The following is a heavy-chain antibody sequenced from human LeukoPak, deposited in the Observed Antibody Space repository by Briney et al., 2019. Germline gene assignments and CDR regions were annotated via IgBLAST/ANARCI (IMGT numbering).Heavy chain of an antibody. CDR1: GYTFTGYY. CDR2: INPNSGGT. J-gene: IGHJ4*02. V-gene: IGHV1-2*02. CDR3: ASRTQYCRGGSCYYYFDY. D-gene: IGHD2-15*01. Sequence: ASVKVSCKASGYTFTGYYMHWVRQAPGQGLEWMGWINPNSGGTNYAQKFQGRVTMTRDTSISTAYMELSRLRSDDTAVYYCASRTQYCRGGSCYYYFDYWGQGTLVTVSS.